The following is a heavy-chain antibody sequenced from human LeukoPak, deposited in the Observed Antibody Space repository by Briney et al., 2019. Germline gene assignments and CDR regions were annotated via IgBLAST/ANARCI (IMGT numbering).Heavy chain of an antibody. V-gene: IGHV3-33*06. CDR2: IWYDGSNK. CDR3: AEDLNYYYMDV. CDR1: GFTFSSYG. J-gene: IGHJ6*03. Sequence: GGSLRLSCAASGFTFSSYGMHWVRQAPGEGLEWVAVIWYDGSNKYYADSVKGRFTISRDNSKNTLYLQMNSLRAEDTAVYYCAEDLNYYYMDVWGKGTTVTVSS.